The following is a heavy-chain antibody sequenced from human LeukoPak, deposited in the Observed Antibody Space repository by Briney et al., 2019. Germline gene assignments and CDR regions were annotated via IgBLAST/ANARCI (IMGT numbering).Heavy chain of an antibody. V-gene: IGHV3-30-3*01. CDR2: ISYDGSNK. D-gene: IGHD2-21*02. J-gene: IGHJ4*02. CDR1: GFTFSSYA. CDR3: AREGDCGGDCYNYFDY. Sequence: PGGSLRLSCAASGFTFSSYAMHWVRQAPGKGLEWVAVISYDGSNKYYAESAKGRFTISRDNSKNTLYLQMNSLRAEDTAVYYCAREGDCGGDCYNYFDYWGQGTLVTVSS.